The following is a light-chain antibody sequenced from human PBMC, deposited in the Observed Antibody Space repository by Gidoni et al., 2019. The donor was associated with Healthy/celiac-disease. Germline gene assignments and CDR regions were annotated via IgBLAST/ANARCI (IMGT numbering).Light chain of an antibody. CDR2: GAS. CDR1: QSVSSSY. J-gene: IGKJ2*03. Sequence: EIVLTQSPGTLSWSPGERATLSCRASQSVSSSYLAWYQQKPGQAPRLLIYGASSRATGIPDRFSGSGSGTDFTLTISRLEPEDFAVYYCQQYGSSPGSFXXXTKLEIK. CDR3: QQYGSSPGS. V-gene: IGKV3-20*01.